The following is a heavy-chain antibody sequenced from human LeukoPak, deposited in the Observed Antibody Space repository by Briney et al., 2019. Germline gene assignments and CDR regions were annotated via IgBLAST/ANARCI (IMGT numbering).Heavy chain of an antibody. Sequence: GASVKVSCKVSGYTLTELSIHWVRQAPGKGLEWMGGFDPEDDETTYAQKFQGRVTMTEDTFTDTTYMELSSLRSEDTAVYYCATHRWDSSGWYPYFFDYWGQGTLVTVSS. CDR3: ATHRWDSSGWYPYFFDY. J-gene: IGHJ4*02. CDR1: GYTLTELS. D-gene: IGHD6-19*01. CDR2: FDPEDDET. V-gene: IGHV1-24*01.